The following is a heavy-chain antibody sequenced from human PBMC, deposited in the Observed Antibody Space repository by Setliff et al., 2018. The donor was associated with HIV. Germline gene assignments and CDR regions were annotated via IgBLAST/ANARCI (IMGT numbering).Heavy chain of an antibody. CDR1: GGSISSGYYY. Sequence: SETLSXTCTVSGGSISSGYYYWSWIRQHPGKGLEWIGYIYYSGNPFYNPSLRSRVTISLDTSKNQFSLKLSSVTAADTAVYYCARGFDYAQRPPLYYFDYWGQGTLVTVSS. CDR3: ARGFDYAQRPPLYYFDY. V-gene: IGHV4-31*03. CDR2: IYYSGNP. J-gene: IGHJ4*02. D-gene: IGHD2-2*01.